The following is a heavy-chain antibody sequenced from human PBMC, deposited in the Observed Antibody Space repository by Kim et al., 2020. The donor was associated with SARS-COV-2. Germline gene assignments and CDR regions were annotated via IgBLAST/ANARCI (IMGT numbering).Heavy chain of an antibody. CDR1: GLTFSNYA. Sequence: GGSLRLSCAASGLTFSNYAMTWVRQAPGKGLEWVSFISATASITYYADSVKGRFTISRDNSKNTLYLQMNSLRAEDTAVYYCAKRYCSYGSCSTVHWYFDLWGRGTLVTVSS. V-gene: IGHV3-23*01. J-gene: IGHJ2*01. D-gene: IGHD2-15*01. CDR3: AKRYCSYGSCSTVHWYFDL. CDR2: ISATASIT.